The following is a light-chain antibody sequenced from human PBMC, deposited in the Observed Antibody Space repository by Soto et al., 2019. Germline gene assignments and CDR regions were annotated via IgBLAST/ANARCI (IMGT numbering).Light chain of an antibody. CDR3: ASWDDSLSGGV. CDR1: SSNIGSNY. V-gene: IGLV1-47*01. CDR2: RNN. J-gene: IGLJ3*02. Sequence: QSVLTQPPSASGTPGQRVTISCSGSSSNIGSNYVYWYQHLPGTAPKLLIYRNNQRPSGVPDRISGSKSGTSASLAISGLQSEDEADYYCASWDDSLSGGVFGGGTKVTVL.